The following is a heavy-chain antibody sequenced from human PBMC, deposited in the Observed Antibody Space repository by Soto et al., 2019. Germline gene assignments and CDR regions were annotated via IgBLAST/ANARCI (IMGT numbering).Heavy chain of an antibody. CDR2: IYYSGST. CDR1: GGSISSGGYY. CDR3: ARELELLEDAFDI. D-gene: IGHD1-7*01. Sequence: QVQLQESGPGLVKPSQTLSLTCTVSGGSISSGGYYWSWIRQHPGKGLEWIGYIYYSGSTYYNPSLKSRLTKSVDTAKNQFSLKLSSVTAADTAVYYCARELELLEDAFDIWGQGTMVTVSS. J-gene: IGHJ3*02. V-gene: IGHV4-31*03.